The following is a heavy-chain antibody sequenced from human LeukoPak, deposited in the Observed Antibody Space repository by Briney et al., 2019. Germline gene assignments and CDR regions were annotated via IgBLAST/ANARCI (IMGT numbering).Heavy chain of an antibody. CDR3: ARESPPADY. Sequence: SETLSLTCSVSGYSIKSDYFWAWIRQPPGKGPEWIGSIHHGGTTYYNPSLKNRVTISADTSKNQFSLKLSAVTAADTAVFYCARESPPADYWGQGTLVTVSS. CDR2: IHHGGTT. V-gene: IGHV4-38-2*02. J-gene: IGHJ4*02. CDR1: GYSIKSDYF.